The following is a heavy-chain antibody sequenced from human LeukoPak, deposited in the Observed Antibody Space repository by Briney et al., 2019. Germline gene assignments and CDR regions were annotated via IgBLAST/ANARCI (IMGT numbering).Heavy chain of an antibody. D-gene: IGHD3-9*01. CDR3: AKDGDSDGYFDWLLYGYYFDY. CDR2: VRYDGSNK. J-gene: IGHJ4*02. V-gene: IGHV3-30*02. Sequence: GGSLRLSCAASGFTFSSYGMHWVRQAPGKGLEWVAFVRYDGSNKYYADSVKGRFTISRDNSKNTLYLQMNSLRAEDTAVYYCAKDGDSDGYFDWLLYGYYFDYWGQGTLVTVSS. CDR1: GFTFSSYG.